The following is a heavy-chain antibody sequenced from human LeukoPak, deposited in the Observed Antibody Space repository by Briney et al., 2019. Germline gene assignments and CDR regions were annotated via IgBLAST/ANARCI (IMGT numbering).Heavy chain of an antibody. CDR3: ARDPNYYGSGSYYIDNWFDP. D-gene: IGHD3-10*01. J-gene: IGHJ5*02. V-gene: IGHV1-18*01. Sequence: ASVKVSCKASGYTFTSYGICWVLQAPGQGLEWIGWISAYNGNTNYAQKLQGRVTMTTDTSTSTAYMELRSLRSDDTAVYYCARDPNYYGSGSYYIDNWFDPWGQGTLVTVSS. CDR2: ISAYNGNT. CDR1: GYTFTSYG.